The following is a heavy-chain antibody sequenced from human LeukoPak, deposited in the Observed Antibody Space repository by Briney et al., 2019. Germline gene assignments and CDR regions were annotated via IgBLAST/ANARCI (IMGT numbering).Heavy chain of an antibody. CDR1: GFTFSSYE. J-gene: IGHJ4*02. CDR2: ISSSGSTI. CDR3: ARDLPAATGDY. D-gene: IGHD2-2*01. Sequence: GGSLRLSCAASGFTFSSYEMNWVRQAPGKGLEWVSYISSSGSTIYYADSVKGRLTISRDNAKNSLYLQMNSLRAEDAAVYYCARDLPAATGDYWGQGTLVTVSS. V-gene: IGHV3-48*03.